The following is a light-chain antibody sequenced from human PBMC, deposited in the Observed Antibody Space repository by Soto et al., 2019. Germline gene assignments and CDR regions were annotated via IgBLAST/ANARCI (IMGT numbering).Light chain of an antibody. Sequence: EIVLTQSPATLSLSPGEKATLSCRASQSVSSYLGWYQQKPGQAPRLLIYEASNRATGIPARFSGSGSGTDFTLTISSLEPEDFAVYYCQQRSNWLFTFGPGTKVDIK. CDR3: QQRSNWLFT. V-gene: IGKV3-11*01. CDR1: QSVSSY. J-gene: IGKJ3*01. CDR2: EAS.